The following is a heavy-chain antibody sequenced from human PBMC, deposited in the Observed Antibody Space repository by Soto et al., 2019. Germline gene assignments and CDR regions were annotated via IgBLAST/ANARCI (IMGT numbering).Heavy chain of an antibody. V-gene: IGHV3-64*01. CDR3: ARGVATVTTRWFDP. D-gene: IGHD4-4*01. Sequence: GGSLRLSCAASGFTFSSYAMHWVRQAPGKGLEYVSAISSNGGSTYYANSVKGRFTISRDNSKNTLYLQMGSLRAEDMAVYYCARGVATVTTRWFDPWGQGTLVTV. CDR2: ISSNGGST. CDR1: GFTFSSYA. J-gene: IGHJ5*02.